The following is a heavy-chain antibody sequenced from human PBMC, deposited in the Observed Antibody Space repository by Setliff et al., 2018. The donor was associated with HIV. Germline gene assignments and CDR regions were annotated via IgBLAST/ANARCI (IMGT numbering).Heavy chain of an antibody. CDR3: ARYPGVAGTAIYAFDI. D-gene: IGHD6-19*01. CDR1: GGSISSGGYS. Sequence: PSETLSLTCAVSGGSISSGGYSWTWIRQPPGKGLEWIAYIFHSGRIYYNPTLKSRVTMSVDRSKNHLSLNVTSVTAADTAVYYCARYPGVAGTAIYAFDIWGQGTMVTVSS. CDR2: IFHSGRI. J-gene: IGHJ3*02. V-gene: IGHV4-30-2*01.